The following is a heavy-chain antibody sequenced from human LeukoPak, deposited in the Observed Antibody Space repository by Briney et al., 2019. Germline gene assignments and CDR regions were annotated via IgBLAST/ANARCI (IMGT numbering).Heavy chain of an antibody. CDR1: GFTFSSYG. J-gene: IGHJ4*02. CDR2: IQYDGSNK. CDR3: ARVRKEWELPLGY. Sequence: GGSLRLSCAASGFTFSSYGMHWVRQAPGKGLEWVTFIQYDGSNKYYTDSVMGRFTISRDNSKNTLSLQMNSLRVEDTAVYYCARVRKEWELPLGYWGQGTLVTVSS. D-gene: IGHD1-26*01. V-gene: IGHV3-30*02.